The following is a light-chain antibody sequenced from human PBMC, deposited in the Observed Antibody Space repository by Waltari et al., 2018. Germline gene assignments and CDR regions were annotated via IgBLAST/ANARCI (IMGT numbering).Light chain of an antibody. CDR2: EVS. J-gene: IGKJ1*01. CDR3: MQSAQFPWT. CDR1: QGLFHSNGKTC. V-gene: IGKV2D-29*01. Sequence: DIVMTQTPLSLSVNPGQPASISCKSSQGLFHSNGKTCLYWYLQKPGQPPQLLFHEVSNRFSGVPDRFSGSGSGTDFTLKISRVEAEDVGVYYCMQSAQFPWTFGQGTKVEIK.